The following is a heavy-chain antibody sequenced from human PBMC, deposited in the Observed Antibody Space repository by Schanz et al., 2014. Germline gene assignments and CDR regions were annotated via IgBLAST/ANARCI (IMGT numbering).Heavy chain of an antibody. D-gene: IGHD4-17*01. Sequence: EVQLVESGGGLVQPGGSLRLSCAASGFTFSDSWMHWVRQAPGKGLVWVSRTSNDGSFTTFAESVKGRFTISRDNAKNTLYQQINRLRADDTAVYYCVRDTDYHFDYWGQGTLVTVSS. CDR1: GFTFSDSW. CDR3: VRDTDYHFDY. J-gene: IGHJ4*02. V-gene: IGHV3-74*01. CDR2: TSNDGSFT.